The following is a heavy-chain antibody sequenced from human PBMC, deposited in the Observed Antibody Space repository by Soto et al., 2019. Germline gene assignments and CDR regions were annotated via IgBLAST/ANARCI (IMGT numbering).Heavy chain of an antibody. V-gene: IGHV4-4*02. D-gene: IGHD6-6*01. Sequence: QVQLQESGPGLVKPSGTLSLTCSVSGGSISSSNWWSWVRQPPGKGLEWIGEIYHSGSTNYNPSLKIRVNISVDKSKNQFSLKLSSVTAADTAVYYCAREGGEREVGVSSSMVDYFDYWGQGTLVTVSS. CDR2: IYHSGST. CDR3: AREGGEREVGVSSSMVDYFDY. J-gene: IGHJ4*02. CDR1: GGSISSSNW.